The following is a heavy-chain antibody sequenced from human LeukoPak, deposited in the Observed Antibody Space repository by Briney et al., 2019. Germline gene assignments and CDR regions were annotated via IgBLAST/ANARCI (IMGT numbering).Heavy chain of an antibody. CDR1: GFTFDDYA. J-gene: IGHJ4*02. D-gene: IGHD3-10*01. Sequence: GGSLRLSCAASGFTFDDYAMHWVRQAPGNGLEWVSGISWNSGSIGYADSVKGRFTISRDNAKNSLYLQMNSLGAEDTALYYCAKDMRKVRGVIDYWGQGTLVTVSS. V-gene: IGHV3-9*01. CDR3: AKDMRKVRGVIDY. CDR2: ISWNSGSI.